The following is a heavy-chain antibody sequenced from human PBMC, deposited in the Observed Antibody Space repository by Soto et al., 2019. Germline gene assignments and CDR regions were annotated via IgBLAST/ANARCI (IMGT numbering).Heavy chain of an antibody. CDR3: ARPEGYYYYMDV. Sequence: LRLSCAASGFTFSSYPMTWVRQAPGKGLAWASFISTTGSYIYYADSVKGRFTISRDNAKNSLYLQVNSLRAEDTAVYYCARPEGYYYYMDVWGQGTLVTVSS. J-gene: IGHJ6*03. CDR2: ISTTGSYI. V-gene: IGHV3-21*01. CDR1: GFTFSSYP.